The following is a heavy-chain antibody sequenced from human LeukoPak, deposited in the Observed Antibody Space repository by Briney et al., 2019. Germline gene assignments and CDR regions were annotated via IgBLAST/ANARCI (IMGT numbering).Heavy chain of an antibody. CDR1: GFTFSNAW. Sequence: PGGSLRLSCAASGFTFSNAWMSWVRQAPGKGLEWVGRIKSKTDGGTTDYAAPVKGRFTISRDDSKNTLYLQMNSLKTEDTAVYYCTTDGGIAAAGTFDYWGQGTLVTVSS. J-gene: IGHJ4*02. CDR2: IKSKTDGGTT. V-gene: IGHV3-15*01. CDR3: TTDGGIAAAGTFDY. D-gene: IGHD6-13*01.